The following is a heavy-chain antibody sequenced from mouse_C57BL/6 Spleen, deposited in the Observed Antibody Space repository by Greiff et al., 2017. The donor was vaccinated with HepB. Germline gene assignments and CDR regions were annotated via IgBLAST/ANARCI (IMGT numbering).Heavy chain of an antibody. CDR2: IHPSDSET. CDR3: ARQGVTNYFDY. J-gene: IGHJ2*01. V-gene: IGHV1-74*01. CDR1: GYTFTSYW. D-gene: IGHD2-2*01. Sequence: QVQLQQPGAELVKPGASVKVSCKASGYTFTSYWMHWVKQRPGQGLEWIGRIHPSDSETNYNQKFKGKATLTVDKSSSTAYMQLSRLTYEDSAVYNCARQGVTNYFDYWGQGTTLTVAS.